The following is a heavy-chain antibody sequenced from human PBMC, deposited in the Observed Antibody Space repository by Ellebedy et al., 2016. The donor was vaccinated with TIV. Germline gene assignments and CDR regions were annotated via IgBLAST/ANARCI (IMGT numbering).Heavy chain of an antibody. CDR3: ARKDYYDSTRIDS. Sequence: SETLSLXXTVSNGSITSGDYYWIWIRQPPGKGLEWIGYIYYSGSTYYNPSLKSRVTMSVDTSKNQFSLKLSPVTAAETAVYYCARKDYYDSTRIDSWGQGTLVTVSS. CDR2: IYYSGST. J-gene: IGHJ4*02. CDR1: NGSITSGDYY. D-gene: IGHD3-22*01. V-gene: IGHV4-30-4*01.